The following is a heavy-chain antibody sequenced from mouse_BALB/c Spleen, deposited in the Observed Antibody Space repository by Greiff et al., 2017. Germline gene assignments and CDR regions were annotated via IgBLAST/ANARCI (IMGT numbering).Heavy chain of an antibody. V-gene: IGHV5-6-5*01. J-gene: IGHJ4*01. CDR2: ISSGGST. D-gene: IGHD2-2*01. Sequence: EVKVEESGGGLVKPGGSLKLSCAASGFTFSSYAMSWVRQTPEKRLEWVASISSGGSTYYPDSVKGRFTISRDNARNILYLQMSSLRSEDTAMYYCARPGYDAYYYAMDYWGQGTSVTVSS. CDR1: GFTFSSYA. CDR3: ARPGYDAYYYAMDY.